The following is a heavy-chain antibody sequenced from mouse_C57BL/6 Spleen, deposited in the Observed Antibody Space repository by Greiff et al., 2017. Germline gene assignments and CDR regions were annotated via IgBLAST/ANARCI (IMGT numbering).Heavy chain of an antibody. CDR1: GYSITSGYY. D-gene: IGHD2-4*01. CDR3: ASEGAYYDYVAWFAY. Sequence: EVQLVESGPGLVKPSQSLSLTCSVTGYSITSGYYWNWIRQFPGNKLEWMGYISYDGSNNYNPSLKNRISITRDTSKNQFFLKLNSVTTEDTATYYCASEGAYYDYVAWFAYWGQGTLVTVSA. J-gene: IGHJ3*01. V-gene: IGHV3-6*01. CDR2: ISYDGSN.